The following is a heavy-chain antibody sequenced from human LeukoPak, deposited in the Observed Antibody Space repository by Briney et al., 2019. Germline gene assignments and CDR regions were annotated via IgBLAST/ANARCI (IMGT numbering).Heavy chain of an antibody. V-gene: IGHV3-74*01. D-gene: IGHD2-21*02. CDR2: INRDESST. CDR1: GFTFSSYW. CDR3: ARVTRSPFGWFDP. J-gene: IGHJ5*02. Sequence: PGGSLRLSCAASGFTFSSYWMHWVRQAPGKGLVWVSRINRDESSTSYADSVKGRFTISRDNAKSTLYLQMNSLRVEDTAVYYCARVTRSPFGWFDPWGQGTLVTVSS.